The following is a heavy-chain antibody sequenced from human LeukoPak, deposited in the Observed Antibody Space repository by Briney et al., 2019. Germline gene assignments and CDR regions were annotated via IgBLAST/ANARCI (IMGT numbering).Heavy chain of an antibody. CDR1: GFTFSSYW. CDR3: ARGYSSYGWFYFDY. D-gene: IGHD5-18*01. J-gene: IGHJ4*02. Sequence: GGSLRLSCAASGFTFSSYWMHWVRQAPGKGLVWVSRINSDGSSTSYADSVKGRFTISRDNAKNTLYLQMNSLRAEDMAVYYCARGYSSYGWFYFDYWGQGTLVTVSS. V-gene: IGHV3-74*01. CDR2: INSDGSST.